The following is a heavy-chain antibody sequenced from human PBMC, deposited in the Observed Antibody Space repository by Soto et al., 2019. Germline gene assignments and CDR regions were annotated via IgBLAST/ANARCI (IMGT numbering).Heavy chain of an antibody. D-gene: IGHD2-21*02. V-gene: IGHV3-30-3*01. CDR3: ARDLVVVTAHDYGMDV. Sequence: GGSLRLSCAASGFTFSSYAMHWVRQAPGKGLEWVAVISYDGSNKYYADSVKGRFTISRDNSKNTLYLQMNSLRAEDTAVYYCARDLVVVTAHDYGMDVWGQGTTVTVSS. CDR1: GFTFSSYA. CDR2: ISYDGSNK. J-gene: IGHJ6*02.